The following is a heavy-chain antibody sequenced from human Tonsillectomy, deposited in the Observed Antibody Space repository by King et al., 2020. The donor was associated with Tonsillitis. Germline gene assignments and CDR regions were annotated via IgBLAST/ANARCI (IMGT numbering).Heavy chain of an antibody. CDR1: GDSISSYY. CDR3: ARGAEDYGGNAVGFDY. J-gene: IGHJ4*02. Sequence: VQLQESGPGLVKPSETLSLTCTVSGDSISSYYWSWIRQPPGKGLEWIGYIYYIGSTNYNPSLKSRVTISVDTSKNQISLNLSSVTAADTAVYYCARGAEDYGGNAVGFDYWGQGTLVTVSS. V-gene: IGHV4-59*01. CDR2: IYYIGST. D-gene: IGHD4-23*01.